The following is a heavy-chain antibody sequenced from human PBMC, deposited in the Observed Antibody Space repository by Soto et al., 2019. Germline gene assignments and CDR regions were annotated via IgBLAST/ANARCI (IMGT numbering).Heavy chain of an antibody. D-gene: IGHD5-12*01. Sequence: QLLESGPGLVKPSETLSLTCTVSGGSISSSSYYWGWIRQPPGKGLEWIGSIYYSGSTYYNPSLKSRVTISVDTSKNQFSLKLSSVTAADTAVYYCVPRGYSGYEGYWGQGTLVTVSS. CDR1: GGSISSSSYY. V-gene: IGHV4-39*01. J-gene: IGHJ4*02. CDR2: IYYSGST. CDR3: VPRGYSGYEGY.